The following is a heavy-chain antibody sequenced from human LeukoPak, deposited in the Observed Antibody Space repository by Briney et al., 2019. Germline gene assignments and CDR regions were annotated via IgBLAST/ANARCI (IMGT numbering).Heavy chain of an antibody. CDR1: GYTFTSYG. J-gene: IGHJ6*02. CDR2: ISAYSGNT. D-gene: IGHD3-9*01. CDR3: ARVDYDILTGYLTLYYYYGMDV. Sequence: ASVKVSCKASGYTFTSYGISWVRQAPGQGLEWMGWISAYSGNTNYAQKLQGRVTTTTDTSTSTAYMELRSLRSDDTAVYYCARVDYDILTGYLTLYYYYGMDVWGQGTTVTVSS. V-gene: IGHV1-18*01.